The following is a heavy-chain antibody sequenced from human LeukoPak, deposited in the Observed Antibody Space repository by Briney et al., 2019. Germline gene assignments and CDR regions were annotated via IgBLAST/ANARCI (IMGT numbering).Heavy chain of an antibody. Sequence: PSETLSLTCTVSGGSLSNYYWRWIRQPPGKGLEWIGYIYYTGITKYTPSLTNRVTMSVDTSKKQFSLKLSSVTAADTAVYYCARDRAPYDFLSGYSFDPWAREPWSPSPQ. CDR3: ARDRAPYDFLSGYSFDP. D-gene: IGHD3-3*01. J-gene: IGHJ5*02. CDR1: GGSLSNYY. CDR2: IYYTGIT. V-gene: IGHV4-59*01.